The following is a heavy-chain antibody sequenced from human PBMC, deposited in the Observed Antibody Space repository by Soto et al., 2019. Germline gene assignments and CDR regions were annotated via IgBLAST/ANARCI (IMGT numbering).Heavy chain of an antibody. J-gene: IGHJ4*02. CDR3: ARGDDYSNQDDY. D-gene: IGHD4-4*01. V-gene: IGHV1-46*03. CDR1: GYTFTSYY. CDR2: INPSGGST. Sequence: GFVKVSCNASGYTFTSYYMRWVRQAPGQGLEWMGIINPSGGSTSYAQKFQGRVTMTRDTSTSTVYMELSSLRSEYTAVYYCARGDDYSNQDDYWGQGTLVTVYS.